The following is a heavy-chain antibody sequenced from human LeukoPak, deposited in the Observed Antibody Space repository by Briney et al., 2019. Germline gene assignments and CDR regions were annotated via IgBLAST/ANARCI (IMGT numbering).Heavy chain of an antibody. D-gene: IGHD6-19*01. J-gene: IGHJ4*02. CDR3: ARAPSPLAVAGTDY. Sequence: GGSLRLSCAASGFTFSSYSMNWVRQAPGKGLEWVSSISSSSSYIYYADSVKGRFTISRDNAKNSLYLQMNSLRAEDTAVYYCARAPSPLAVAGTDYWGRGTLVTVSS. CDR2: ISSSSSYI. V-gene: IGHV3-21*01. CDR1: GFTFSSYS.